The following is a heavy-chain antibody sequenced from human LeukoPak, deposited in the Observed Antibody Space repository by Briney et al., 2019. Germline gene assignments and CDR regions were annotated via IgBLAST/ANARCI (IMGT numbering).Heavy chain of an antibody. Sequence: GGSLRLSCAASGFTFSSYWMNWARQAPGKGLEWVASINHNGNVNYYVDSVKGRFTISRDNAKNSLYLQMSNLRAEDTAVYFCARGGGLDVWGQGALVTVSS. CDR2: INHNGNVN. J-gene: IGHJ4*02. D-gene: IGHD3/OR15-3a*01. CDR1: GFTFSSYW. V-gene: IGHV3-7*03. CDR3: ARGGGLDV.